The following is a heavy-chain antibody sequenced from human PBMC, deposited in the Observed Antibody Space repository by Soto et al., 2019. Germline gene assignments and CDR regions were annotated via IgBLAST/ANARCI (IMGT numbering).Heavy chain of an antibody. J-gene: IGHJ4*02. CDR1: VYSIISSNW. Sequence: PTEKVSLTYAVSVYSIISSNWWGWIRQPPGNGLKWIGEIYYSGSTYYNPSVKIRVTMSVDTSKNQFSLKLTSVTAVDTAVYYCARREIQGPIDYWGQG. CDR3: ARREIQGPIDY. D-gene: IGHD1-26*01. CDR2: IYYSGST. V-gene: IGHV4-28*01.